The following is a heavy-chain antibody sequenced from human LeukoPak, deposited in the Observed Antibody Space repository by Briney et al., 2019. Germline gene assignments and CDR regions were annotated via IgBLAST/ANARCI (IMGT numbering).Heavy chain of an antibody. CDR1: GGSISSSTYY. J-gene: IGHJ4*02. V-gene: IGHV4-39*01. CDR2: IYYSGST. CDR3: ARQTGSGLFILP. Sequence: SETLSLTCAVSGGSISSSTYYWGWIRQPPGKGLEWIGSIYYSGSTYYNASLKSQVSISIDTSKNQFSLRLTSVTAADTAVYYCARQTGSGLFILPGGQGTLVTVSS. D-gene: IGHD3/OR15-3a*01.